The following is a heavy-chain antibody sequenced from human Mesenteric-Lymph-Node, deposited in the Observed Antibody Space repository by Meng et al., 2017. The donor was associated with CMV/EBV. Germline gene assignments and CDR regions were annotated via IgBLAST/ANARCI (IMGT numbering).Heavy chain of an antibody. CDR3: ARAYCTNGVCYKGVYDY. Sequence: SETLSLTCTVSGGSIGSGDYYWGWIRQPPGKGLEWIGSIYHSGSTYYNPSLKSRVTISVDTSKNQFSLKLSSVTAADTAVYYCARAYCTNGVCYKGVYDYWGQGTLVTVSS. D-gene: IGHD2-8*01. V-gene: IGHV4-39*07. CDR2: IYHSGST. J-gene: IGHJ4*02. CDR1: GGSIGSGDYY.